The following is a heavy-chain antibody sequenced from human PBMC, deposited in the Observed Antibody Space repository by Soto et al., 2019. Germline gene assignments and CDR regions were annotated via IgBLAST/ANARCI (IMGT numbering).Heavy chain of an antibody. V-gene: IGHV1-18*01. D-gene: IGHD3-3*01. J-gene: IGHJ5*02. Sequence: ASVKVSCKASGYTFTSYGISWVRQAPGQGLEWMGWISAYNGNTNYAQKLQGRVTMTTDTSTSTAYMELRSLRSDDTAVYYCASSGVYYDFCSGYSKHYNWFDLWGQGTLVPVSS. CDR2: ISAYNGNT. CDR1: GYTFTSYG. CDR3: ASSGVYYDFCSGYSKHYNWFDL.